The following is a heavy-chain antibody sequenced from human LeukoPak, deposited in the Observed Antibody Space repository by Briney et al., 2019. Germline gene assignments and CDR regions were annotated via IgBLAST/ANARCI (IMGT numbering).Heavy chain of an antibody. CDR2: INHSGST. CDR3: ARRGIAAAGTGY. Sequence: SETLSLTCAVYGGSFSGYYWSWIRQPPGKGLEWIGEINHSGSTNYNPSLKSRVTISVDTSKNQFSLRLTSVTAADTAVYYCARRGIAAAGTGYWGQGTPVTVSS. V-gene: IGHV4-34*01. CDR1: GGSFSGYY. D-gene: IGHD6-13*01. J-gene: IGHJ4*02.